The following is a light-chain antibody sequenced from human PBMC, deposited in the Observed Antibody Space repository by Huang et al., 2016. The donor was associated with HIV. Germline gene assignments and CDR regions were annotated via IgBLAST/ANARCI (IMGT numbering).Light chain of an antibody. CDR2: AAS. CDR3: QQYYSTPPWT. J-gene: IGKJ1*01. V-gene: IGKV1-NL1*01. CDR1: QGISNS. Sequence: DIQMTQSPSSLSASVGDRVTITCRASQGISNSLAWYQQTPGKAPQLLLYAASRLESGVPSRFSGSRSGTDYTLTISSLQPEDFATYHCQQYYSTPPWTFGLGTKVEI.